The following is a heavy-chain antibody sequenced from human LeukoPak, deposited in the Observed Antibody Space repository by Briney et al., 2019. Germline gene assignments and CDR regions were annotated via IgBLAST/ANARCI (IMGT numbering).Heavy chain of an antibody. CDR1: GFIFGSYW. J-gene: IGHJ4*02. CDR3: AREVDTAMVN. V-gene: IGHV3-7*01. D-gene: IGHD5-18*01. CDR2: IKQDGTEK. Sequence: GGSLRLSCAASGFIFGSYWMGWVRHAPGKGLEWVANIKQDGTEKYYADSVKGRFTISRDNSKNTLYLQMNSLRAEDTAVYYCAREVDTAMVNWGQGTLVTVSS.